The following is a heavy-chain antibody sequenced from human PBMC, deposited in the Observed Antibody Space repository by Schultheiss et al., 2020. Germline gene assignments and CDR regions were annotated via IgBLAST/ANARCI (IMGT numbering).Heavy chain of an antibody. CDR2: IYYSGST. CDR1: GGSISSGGYY. D-gene: IGHD1-26*01. CDR3: ARVAPGKEAFDI. J-gene: IGHJ3*02. V-gene: IGHV4-61*08. Sequence: SETLSLTCTVSGGSISSGGYYWSWIRQPPGKGLEWIGYIYYSGSTNYNPSLKSRVTISVDTSKNQFSLKLSSVTAADTAVYYCARVAPGKEAFDIWGQGTMVTVS.